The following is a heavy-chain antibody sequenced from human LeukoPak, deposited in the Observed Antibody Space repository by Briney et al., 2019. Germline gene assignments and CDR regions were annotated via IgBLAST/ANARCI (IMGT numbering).Heavy chain of an antibody. D-gene: IGHD5-18*01. CDR1: GYTFTSYA. Sequence: GASEKVSCKASGYTFTSYAMNWVRQAPGQGLEWMGWINTNTGDPTYAQGFTGRFVFSLDTSVSTAYLQISSLKAEDTAVYYCARGGMTWIQLWLLDYWGQGTLVTVSS. CDR2: INTNTGDP. CDR3: ARGGMTWIQLWLLDY. V-gene: IGHV7-4-1*02. J-gene: IGHJ4*02.